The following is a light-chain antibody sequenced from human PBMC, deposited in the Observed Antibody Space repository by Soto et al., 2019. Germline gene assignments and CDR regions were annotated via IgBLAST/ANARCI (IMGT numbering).Light chain of an antibody. Sequence: QSALTQPASVSGSPGQSITISCTGTNSDVGSYNLVSWYQQHPGKAPKLMIYEGTKRPSGVSNRFSGSKSGNTASLTTSGLQAEDEAEYYCSSYAGSTTFVVFGGGTKLTVL. V-gene: IGLV2-23*03. J-gene: IGLJ2*01. CDR2: EGT. CDR3: SSYAGSTTFVV. CDR1: NSDVGSYNL.